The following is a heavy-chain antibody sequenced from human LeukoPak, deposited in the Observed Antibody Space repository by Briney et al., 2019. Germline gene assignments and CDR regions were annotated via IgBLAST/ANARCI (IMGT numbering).Heavy chain of an antibody. D-gene: IGHD5-12*01. J-gene: IGHJ4*02. CDR1: GGTFSSYA. Sequence: ASVKVSCKASGGTFSSYAISWVRQAPGQGLEWMGGIIPIFGTANYAQKFQGRVTITADESTSTAYTELSSLRSEDTAVYYCATHRYSGYGGPLDYWGQGTLVTVSS. V-gene: IGHV1-69*01. CDR3: ATHRYSGYGGPLDY. CDR2: IIPIFGTA.